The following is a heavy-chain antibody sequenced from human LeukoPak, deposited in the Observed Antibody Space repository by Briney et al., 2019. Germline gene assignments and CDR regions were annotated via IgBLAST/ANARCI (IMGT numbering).Heavy chain of an antibody. CDR2: INQSGST. CDR3: ARIKRGAPGFDM. D-gene: IGHD1-26*01. Sequence: SETLSLTCAVYGGSLSRNYWDWIRPPHGKGLEWIGKINQSGSTNYHQSLKSRVTISVATSRTQFSLILSAVTAAATALYYCARIKRGAPGFDMGGEGTMVTVPS. CDR1: GGSLSRNY. V-gene: IGHV4-34*01. J-gene: IGHJ3*02.